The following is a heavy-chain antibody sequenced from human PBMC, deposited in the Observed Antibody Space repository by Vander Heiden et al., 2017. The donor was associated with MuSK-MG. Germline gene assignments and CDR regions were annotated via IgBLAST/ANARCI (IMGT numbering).Heavy chain of an antibody. CDR1: GGSFSGYY. Sequence: QVQLQQWGAGLFKPSETLSLTCAVYGGSFSGYYWSWIRQPPGKGLEWIGEINHSGSTNYNPSLKSRVTISVDTSKNQFSLKLSSVTAADTAVYYCARGRGSSSWYRGSDYWGQGTLVTVSS. V-gene: IGHV4-34*01. CDR3: ARGRGSSSWYRGSDY. J-gene: IGHJ4*02. D-gene: IGHD6-13*01. CDR2: INHSGST.